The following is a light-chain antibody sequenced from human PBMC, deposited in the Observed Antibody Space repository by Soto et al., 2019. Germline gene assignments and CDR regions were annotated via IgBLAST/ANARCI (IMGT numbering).Light chain of an antibody. CDR3: QQANSFPLT. CDR1: QGISRW. V-gene: IGKV1-12*01. CDR2: SAS. Sequence: DIQMTQLPSSMSASVGDRVTITCRASQGISRWLAWYHQKPGKAPNLLIYSASTLHSGVPSRFSGSGSGTDFTLTISRLQTEDFGTYYCQQANSFPLTFGPGTKVDMK. J-gene: IGKJ3*01.